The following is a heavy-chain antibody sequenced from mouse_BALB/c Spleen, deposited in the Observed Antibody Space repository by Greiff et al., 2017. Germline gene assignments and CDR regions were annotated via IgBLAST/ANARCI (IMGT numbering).Heavy chain of an antibody. J-gene: IGHJ4*01. D-gene: IGHD2-2*01. Sequence: VKLQESGPELVKPGASVKISCKASGYAFSSSWMNWVKQRPGQGLEWIGRIYPGDGDTNYNGKFKGKATLTADKSSSTAYMQLSSLTSVDSAVYFCSVRGYYDAMDYWGQGTSVTVSS. CDR3: SVRGYYDAMDY. CDR1: GYAFSSSW. V-gene: IGHV1-82*01. CDR2: IYPGDGDT.